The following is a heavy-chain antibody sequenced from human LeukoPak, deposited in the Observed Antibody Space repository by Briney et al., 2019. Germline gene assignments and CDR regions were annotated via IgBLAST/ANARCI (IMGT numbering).Heavy chain of an antibody. CDR3: ARDGYIYDSSGYYSLDY. CDR1: GYSISSDYY. CDR2: IYHSGST. J-gene: IGHJ4*02. D-gene: IGHD3-22*01. Sequence: SETLSLTCTVSGYSISSDYYWGWIRQPPGKGLEWIGSIYHSGSTYYNPSLKSRVTISVDTSKNQFSLKLSSVTAADTAVYYCARDGYIYDSSGYYSLDYWGQGTLVTVSS. V-gene: IGHV4-38-2*02.